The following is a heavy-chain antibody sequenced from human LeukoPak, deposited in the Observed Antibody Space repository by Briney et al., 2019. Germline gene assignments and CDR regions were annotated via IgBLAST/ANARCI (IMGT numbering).Heavy chain of an antibody. V-gene: IGHV3-66*01. CDR2: IYSGGST. Sequence: GGSLRLSCAASGFTVSSNYMSWVRQAPGKGLEWVSVIYSGGSTYYADSVKGRFTISRDNSKNTLYLQMNSLRAEDTAVYYCARAGGCSGTSCYTYYWGQRTLVTVSS. J-gene: IGHJ4*02. CDR1: GFTVSSNY. D-gene: IGHD2-2*01. CDR3: ARAGGCSGTSCYTYY.